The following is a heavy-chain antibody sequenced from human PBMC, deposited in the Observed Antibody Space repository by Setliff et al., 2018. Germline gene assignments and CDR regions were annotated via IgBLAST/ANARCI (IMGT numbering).Heavy chain of an antibody. Sequence: GGSLRLSCADSGFTFSTYAMHWVRQAPGKGLEWVAFISYDGSNKYYADSVKGRFTISRDNSKNTLYLQMNSLRAEDTAVYYCARDGYCSSTSCPGWFDPWGQGTLVTVSS. CDR2: ISYDGSNK. CDR1: GFTFSTYA. D-gene: IGHD2-2*03. V-gene: IGHV3-30*01. J-gene: IGHJ5*02. CDR3: ARDGYCSSTSCPGWFDP.